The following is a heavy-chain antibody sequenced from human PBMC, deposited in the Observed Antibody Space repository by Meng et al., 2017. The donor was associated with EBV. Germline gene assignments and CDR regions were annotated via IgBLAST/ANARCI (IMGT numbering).Heavy chain of an antibody. Sequence: TWKSPVPTLVTPTQTLTLTCTVSGSSLSTSGVGVGGIRQPPGKALEWLALNYWDADNRYSPSLKSRLTITKDTSKNHVALTMPNMDPVDTVTYYCAHSRVGATEFDYWAQGTLVTVSS. V-gene: IGHV2-5*02. CDR3: AHSRVGATEFDY. D-gene: IGHD1-26*01. CDR1: GSSLSTSGVG. J-gene: IGHJ4*02. CDR2: NYWDADN.